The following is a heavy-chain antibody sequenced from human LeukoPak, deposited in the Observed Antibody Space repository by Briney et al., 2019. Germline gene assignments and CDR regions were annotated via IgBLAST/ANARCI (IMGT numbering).Heavy chain of an antibody. CDR1: GFSVSSDY. J-gene: IGHJ4*02. Sequence: PGGSLRLSCLGSGFSVSSDYMSWVRQAPEGGPEWVAIIYNDGSTYYAKSVEGRFSIYRDSYKNTVYVQMRSLRGDDTAIYYCARDSAFSAYAYWGQGTQVTVSS. CDR2: IYNDGST. V-gene: IGHV3-66*01. D-gene: IGHD6-25*01. CDR3: ARDSAFSAYAY.